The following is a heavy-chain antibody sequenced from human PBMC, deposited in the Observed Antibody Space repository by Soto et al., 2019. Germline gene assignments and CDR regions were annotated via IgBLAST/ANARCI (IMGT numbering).Heavy chain of an antibody. D-gene: IGHD6-13*01. V-gene: IGHV3-33*01. CDR1: GFTFSSYG. CDR3: ASDRGAAAGTRSSYGMDV. J-gene: IGHJ6*02. Sequence: QVQLVESGGGVVQPGRSLRLSCAASGFTFSSYGMHWVRQAPGKGLEWVAVVWYDGFNKYYADSVKGRFTIARDNSKNTRFLQMTSQRAEDTAVYYCASDRGAAAGTRSSYGMDVWGQGTTVTVS. CDR2: VWYDGFNK.